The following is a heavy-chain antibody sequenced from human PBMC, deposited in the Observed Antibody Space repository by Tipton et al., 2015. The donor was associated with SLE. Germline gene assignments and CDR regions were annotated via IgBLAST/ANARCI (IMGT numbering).Heavy chain of an antibody. CDR1: GFTFSSYS. CDR2: ISSSSSYI. D-gene: IGHD6-19*01. CDR3: ARGSAVAGLFDY. V-gene: IGHV3-21*03. J-gene: IGHJ4*02. Sequence: SLRLSCAASGFTFSSYSMNWVRQALGKGLEWVSSISSSSSYIYYADSVKGRFTISRDNAKNSLYLQMNSLRAEDTAVYYCARGSAVAGLFDYWGQGTLVTVSS.